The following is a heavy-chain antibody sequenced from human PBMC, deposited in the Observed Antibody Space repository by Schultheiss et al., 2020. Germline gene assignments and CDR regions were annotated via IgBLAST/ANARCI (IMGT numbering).Heavy chain of an antibody. CDR2: ISYDGSNK. J-gene: IGHJ4*02. CDR1: GFTFSSYG. D-gene: IGHD2-21*02. V-gene: IGHV3-30*03. CDR3: ASSLAYCGGDCYSPDY. Sequence: GGSLRLSCAASGFTFSSYGMHWVRQAPGKGLEWVAVISYDGSNKYYADSVKGRFTISRDNSKNTLYLQMNSLRAEDTAVYYCASSLAYCGGDCYSPDYWGQGTLVTVSS.